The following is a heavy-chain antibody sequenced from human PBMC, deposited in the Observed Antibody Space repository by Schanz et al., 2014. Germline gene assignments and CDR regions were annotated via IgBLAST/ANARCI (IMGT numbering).Heavy chain of an antibody. D-gene: IGHD1-20*01. CDR3: TTFNNRDALYI. CDR1: EFTFSTYS. Sequence: VHLVESGGGLVKPGGSLRLSCAASEFTFSTYSMSWVRQAPGKGLEWVGRIENNANGATTDYAAPVKGRFTVSRDDSRNTLYLQMNTLRTDDTALYYCTTFNNRDALYIWGQGTMVSVSS. CDR2: IENNANGATT. V-gene: IGHV3-15*04. J-gene: IGHJ3*02.